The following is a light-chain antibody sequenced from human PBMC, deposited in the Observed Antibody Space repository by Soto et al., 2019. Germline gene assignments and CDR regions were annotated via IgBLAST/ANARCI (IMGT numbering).Light chain of an antibody. J-gene: IGKJ4*01. CDR1: QDITND. Sequence: DIQMTQSPSSLSASVGDRVTITCQASQDITNDLNWYQQKPGKAPKVLIYEASNLETGVPSRFSGSGSGTDSTFTISSLQPEDIATYFFQQYDNVPLTFGGGTTLEIK. V-gene: IGKV1-33*01. CDR2: EAS. CDR3: QQYDNVPLT.